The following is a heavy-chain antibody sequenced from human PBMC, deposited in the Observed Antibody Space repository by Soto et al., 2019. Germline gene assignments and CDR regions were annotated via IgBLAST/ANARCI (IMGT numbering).Heavy chain of an antibody. J-gene: IGHJ6*02. CDR1: GFTFSSYA. Sequence: EVQLLESGGGLVQPGGSLRLSCAASGFTFSSYAMSWVRQAPGKGLEWVSAISGSGGSTYYADSVKGRFTISRVNSKNTLYLQMNSLRAEDTAVYYCAKDSTYSNYGYYYYGMDVWGQGTTVTVSS. V-gene: IGHV3-23*01. CDR3: AKDSTYSNYGYYYYGMDV. CDR2: ISGSGGST. D-gene: IGHD4-4*01.